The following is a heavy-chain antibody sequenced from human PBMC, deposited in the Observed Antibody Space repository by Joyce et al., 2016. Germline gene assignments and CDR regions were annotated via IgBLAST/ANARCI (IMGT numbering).Heavy chain of an antibody. D-gene: IGHD6-19*01. CDR2: ISTSGGN. CDR1: GGPLRGFF. V-gene: IGHV4-34*02. Sequence: QVQLRQWGAGLLKPSETLSLTCAVSGGPLRGFFWTWVRQPPEKALEWIGDISTSGGNNYNPSLRSRVAISVDTSNNQSSLTLTSLSAADMAVYYCARSQWLAPLMYWGQGTLVTVSP. J-gene: IGHJ4*02. CDR3: ARSQWLAPLMY.